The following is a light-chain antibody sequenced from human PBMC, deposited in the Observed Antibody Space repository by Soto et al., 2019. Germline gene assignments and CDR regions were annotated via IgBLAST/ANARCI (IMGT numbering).Light chain of an antibody. J-gene: IGLJ1*01. CDR2: EVS. V-gene: IGLV2-14*01. CDR3: SSYTSSSTYV. CDR1: SSDVGGYNY. Sequence: QSVLTQPASVSGSPGQSITISFTGTSSDVGGYNYVSWYQQHPGKAPKLMIYEVSNRPSGVSNRFSGSKSGNTASLTMSGLQAEDEADYYCSSYTSSSTYVFGTGTKVTVL.